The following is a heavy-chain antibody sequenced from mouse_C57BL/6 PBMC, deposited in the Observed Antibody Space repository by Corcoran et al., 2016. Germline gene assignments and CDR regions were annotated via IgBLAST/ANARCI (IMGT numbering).Heavy chain of an antibody. CDR2: ISYDGSN. V-gene: IGHV3-6*01. CDR1: GYSITSGYY. CDR3: ASLYDGYSFDY. J-gene: IGHJ2*01. Sequence: DVQLQESGPGLVKPSQSLSLTCSVTGYSITSGYYWNWIRQFPGNKLEWMGYISYDGSNNYNPSLKNRISITRDTSKNQFFLKLNSVTTEDTATCYCASLYDGYSFDYWGQGTTLTVSS. D-gene: IGHD2-3*01.